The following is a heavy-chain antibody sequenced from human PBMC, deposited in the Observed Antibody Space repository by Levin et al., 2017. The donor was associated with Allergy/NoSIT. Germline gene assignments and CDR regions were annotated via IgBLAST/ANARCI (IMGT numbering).Heavy chain of an antibody. Sequence: KAGESLKISCKTSGYTFTGHYIHWVRQAPGQGLEWMGWINPSSGGINYAQKFQDRVTITRDTSMNTAYLELSSLRPDDTAVFYCARGHIYYFDNTAYADYWGQGTLVTVSS. CDR3: ARGHIYYFDNTAYADY. D-gene: IGHD3-22*01. CDR1: GYTFTGHY. J-gene: IGHJ4*02. CDR2: INPSSGGI. V-gene: IGHV1-2*02.